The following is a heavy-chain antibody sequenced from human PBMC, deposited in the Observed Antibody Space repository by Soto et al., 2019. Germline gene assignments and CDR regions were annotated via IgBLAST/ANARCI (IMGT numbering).Heavy chain of an antibody. CDR1: GGSISSGDYY. CDR3: DRDGYCTNGVCYTVFDY. Sequence: QVQLQESGPGLVKPSQTLSLTCTVSGGSISSGDYYWSWIRQPPGKGLEWIGYIFYSGTTYYNPSLKSRVTIPVDTSKIKFSLKLSSVTAADTAVYYCDRDGYCTNGVCYTVFDYWGQGTLVTVSS. V-gene: IGHV4-30-4*01. CDR2: IFYSGTT. J-gene: IGHJ4*02. D-gene: IGHD2-8*01.